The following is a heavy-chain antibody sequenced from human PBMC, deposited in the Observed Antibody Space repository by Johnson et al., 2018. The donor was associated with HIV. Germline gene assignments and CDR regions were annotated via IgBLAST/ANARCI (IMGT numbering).Heavy chain of an antibody. D-gene: IGHD6-13*01. CDR3: ASGKSWHRDAFDI. CDR2: INSDGSST. J-gene: IGHJ3*02. V-gene: IGHV3-74*02. CDR1: GFTFSSYW. Sequence: VQLVESGGGVVQPGRSLRLSCAASGFTFSSYWMHWVRRAPGKGLVWVSHINSDGSSTSYADSVKGRFTISRDNAKKTLFVQMSSLRAEDTAVYYCASGKSWHRDAFDIWGQGTMVTVSS.